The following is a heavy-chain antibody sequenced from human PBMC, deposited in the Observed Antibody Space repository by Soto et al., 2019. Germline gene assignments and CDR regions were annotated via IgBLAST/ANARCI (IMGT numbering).Heavy chain of an antibody. Sequence: GFEWMGRINPSLGIANYAQKLQGRVTITTHTSTSTAYMELRSLRSDDTAVYYCARVSVYTYGSRAAACLFWFGLWGQGTLGSVSS. CDR3: ARVSVYTYGSRAAACLFWFGL. J-gene: IGHJ5*02. CDR2: INPSLGIA. V-gene: IGHV1-18*01. D-gene: IGHD6-13*01.